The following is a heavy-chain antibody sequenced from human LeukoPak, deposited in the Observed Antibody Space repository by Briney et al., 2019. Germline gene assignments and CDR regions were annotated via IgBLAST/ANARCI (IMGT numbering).Heavy chain of an antibody. CDR1: GGSISSSNW. D-gene: IGHD1/OR15-1a*01. V-gene: IGHV4-4*02. Sequence: SETLSLTCAVSGGSISSSNWWSWVRQPPGKGLEWIGEIYRGGSTNYNPSLKSRVIISVDKSKNHFSLSLSSVTAADTAVYFCARGTTSGYYFDYWGQGTLVTVSS. CDR3: ARGTTSGYYFDY. J-gene: IGHJ4*02. CDR2: IYRGGST.